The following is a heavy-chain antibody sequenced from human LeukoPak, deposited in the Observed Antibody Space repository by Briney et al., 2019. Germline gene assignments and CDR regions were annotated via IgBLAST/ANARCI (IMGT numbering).Heavy chain of an antibody. Sequence: GASVKVSCKASGGTFSSYAISWVRQAPGQGLEWMGGIIPIFGTANYAQKFQGRVTITTDESTSTAYMELSSLRSEDTAVYYCARDRHNIAVAGRDWFDPWGQGTLVTVSS. V-gene: IGHV1-69*05. J-gene: IGHJ5*02. D-gene: IGHD6-19*01. CDR2: IIPIFGTA. CDR1: GGTFSSYA. CDR3: ARDRHNIAVAGRDWFDP.